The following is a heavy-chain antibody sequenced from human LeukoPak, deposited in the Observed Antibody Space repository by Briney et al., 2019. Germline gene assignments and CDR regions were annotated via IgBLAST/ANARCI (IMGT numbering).Heavy chain of an antibody. CDR2: IYTSGSN. CDR3: ARQKAGNCFDP. Sequence: ASETLSLTCTVSGGSISSDYWSWIRQPPGKGLEWIGYIYTSGSNHYNPSLKSRVTISGDTSKNQFSQKLSSVTAADTAVYYCARQKAGNCFDPWGQGTPVTVSS. V-gene: IGHV4-4*09. D-gene: IGHD6-19*01. J-gene: IGHJ5*02. CDR1: GGSISSDY.